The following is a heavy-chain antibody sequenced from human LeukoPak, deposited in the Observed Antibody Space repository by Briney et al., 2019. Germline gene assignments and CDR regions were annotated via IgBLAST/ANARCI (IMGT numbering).Heavy chain of an antibody. CDR3: ARHGELLSYYYYMDV. Sequence: SETLSLTCTVSGGSISSYYWSWIRQPAGKGLESIGRIYTSGSTNYNPSLKSRVTMSVDTSKNQFSLKLSSVTAADTAVYYCARHGELLSYYYYMDVWGKGTTVTVSS. CDR1: GGSISSYY. D-gene: IGHD1-26*01. J-gene: IGHJ6*03. V-gene: IGHV4-4*07. CDR2: IYTSGST.